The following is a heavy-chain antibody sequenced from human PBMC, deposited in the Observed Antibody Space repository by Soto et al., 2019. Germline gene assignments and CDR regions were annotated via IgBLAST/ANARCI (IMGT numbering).Heavy chain of an antibody. CDR2: IYYSGST. CDR3: ARGSSRRPAASYFDY. CDR1: GGSVSSGSYY. Sequence: SETLSLTCTVSGGSVSSGSYYWSWIRQPPGKGLEWIGYIYYSGSTNYNPSLKSRVTISVDTPKNQFSLKLSSVTAADTAVYYCARGSSRRPAASYFDYWGQGTLVTVSS. V-gene: IGHV4-61*01. J-gene: IGHJ4*02. D-gene: IGHD2-2*01.